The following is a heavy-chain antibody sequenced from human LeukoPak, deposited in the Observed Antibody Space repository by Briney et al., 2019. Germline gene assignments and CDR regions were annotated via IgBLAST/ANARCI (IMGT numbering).Heavy chain of an antibody. D-gene: IGHD3-10*01. Sequence: SETLSLTCTVSGGSISTYYWSWIRQPPGEGLEWIGSIYYSGTTHSNPSLKSRATISVDTSKNHLSLKVNSVTAADTAVYYCARAIPIFYYGSGSFSAFDIWGQGTMVTVSS. J-gene: IGHJ3*02. CDR3: ARAIPIFYYGSGSFSAFDI. CDR2: IYYSGTT. CDR1: GGSISTYY. V-gene: IGHV4-59*01.